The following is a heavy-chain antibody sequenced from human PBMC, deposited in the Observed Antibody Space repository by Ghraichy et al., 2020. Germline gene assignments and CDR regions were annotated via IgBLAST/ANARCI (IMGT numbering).Heavy chain of an antibody. D-gene: IGHD3-10*01. Sequence: SETLSLTCAVYGGSFSGYYWSWIRQPPGKGLEWIGEINHSGSTNYNPSLKSRVTISVDTSKNQFSLKLSSVTAADTAVYYCARACDGITMVRGVNYYYYYMDVWGKGTTVTVSS. J-gene: IGHJ6*03. CDR3: ARACDGITMVRGVNYYYYYMDV. CDR2: INHSGST. V-gene: IGHV4-34*01. CDR1: GGSFSGYY.